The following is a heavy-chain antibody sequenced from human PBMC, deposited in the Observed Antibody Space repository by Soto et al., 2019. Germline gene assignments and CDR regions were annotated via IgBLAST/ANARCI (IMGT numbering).Heavy chain of an antibody. D-gene: IGHD3-9*01. Sequence: GGSLRLSCAASGFTFSSYGMHWVRQAPGKGLEWVAVISYDGSNKYYADSVKGRFTISRDNSKNTLYLQMNSLRAEDTAVYYCEKEWRYFDWLFNAWGQGTLVTVSS. CDR1: GFTFSSYG. CDR2: ISYDGSNK. CDR3: EKEWRYFDWLFNA. J-gene: IGHJ5*02. V-gene: IGHV3-30*18.